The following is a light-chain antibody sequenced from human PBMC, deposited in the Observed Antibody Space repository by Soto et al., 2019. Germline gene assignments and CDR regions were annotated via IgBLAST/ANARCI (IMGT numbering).Light chain of an antibody. CDR3: QQYNSYSYT. CDR2: KAS. V-gene: IGKV1-5*03. CDR1: QSISSY. J-gene: IGKJ2*01. Sequence: DIQMTQSPSILSASVGARVTIACRPSQSISSYLAWYQQKPGKAPNLLIYKASNLASGVPSRFTGGGSGTDFTLTINSLQPDDSATYFCQQYNSYSYTFGQGTKVDIK.